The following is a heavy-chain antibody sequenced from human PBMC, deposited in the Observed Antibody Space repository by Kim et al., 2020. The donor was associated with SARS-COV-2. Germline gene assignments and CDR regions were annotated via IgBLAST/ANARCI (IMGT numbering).Heavy chain of an antibody. V-gene: IGHV1-18*01. Sequence: ASVKVSCKASGYTFTSYGISWVRQAPGQGLEWMGWISAYNGNTNYAQKLQGRVTMTTDTSTSTAYMGLRSLRSDDTAVYYCAIIGPLWFGGFLSPEYYGMDVWGRGTTVTVSS. CDR3: AIIGPLWFGGFLSPEYYGMDV. J-gene: IGHJ6*02. D-gene: IGHD3-10*01. CDR1: GYTFTSYG. CDR2: ISAYNGNT.